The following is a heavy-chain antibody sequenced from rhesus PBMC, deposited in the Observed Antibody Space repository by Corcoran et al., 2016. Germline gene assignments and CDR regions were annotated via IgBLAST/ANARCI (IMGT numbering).Heavy chain of an antibody. CDR3: TRDGSNGFDF. D-gene: IGHD2-15*01. J-gene: IGHJ4*01. CDR2: ISPYNGNT. Sequence: QVQLVQSGAETKQPGASVKLSCKASGYTFTNYYMHWVRQAPGQGLEWIGLISPYNGNTGYSQSFQGRVTITTDTSTTTGYMELSSLRSEDTAVYYCTRDGSNGFDFWGQGVLVTVSS. V-gene: IGHV1-180*01. CDR1: GYTFTNYY.